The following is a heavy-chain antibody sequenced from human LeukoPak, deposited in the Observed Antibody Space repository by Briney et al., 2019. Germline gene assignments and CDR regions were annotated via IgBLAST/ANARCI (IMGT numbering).Heavy chain of an antibody. Sequence: PGGSLRLSCAASGFTFNNYEMHWVRQTAGKGLEWVSAVGIAGDTIYAGSVKGRFSISRDNAESSLFLQMNSLRAGDTAVYYCAREGRMGTADAFDVWGQGTMVTVSS. J-gene: IGHJ3*01. CDR3: AREGRMGTADAFDV. V-gene: IGHV3-13*01. CDR2: VGIAGDT. D-gene: IGHD1-14*01. CDR1: GFTFNNYE.